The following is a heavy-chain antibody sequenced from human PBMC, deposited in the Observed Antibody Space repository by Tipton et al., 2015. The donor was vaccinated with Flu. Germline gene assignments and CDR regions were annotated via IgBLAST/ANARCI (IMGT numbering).Heavy chain of an antibody. Sequence: QSGPEVKKPGGSLKISCKGSGYNFTTSWIAWVRQMPGKGLEWMGIIYPGDSDARYRPSFQGQVTFSVDKSISTAYLQWSSLKASDTAIYYCARRGYTTGWYWFDPWGQGTLVTVSS. CDR3: ARRGYTTGWYWFDP. CDR1: GYNFTTSW. CDR2: IYPGDSDA. J-gene: IGHJ5*02. D-gene: IGHD6-19*01. V-gene: IGHV5-51*03.